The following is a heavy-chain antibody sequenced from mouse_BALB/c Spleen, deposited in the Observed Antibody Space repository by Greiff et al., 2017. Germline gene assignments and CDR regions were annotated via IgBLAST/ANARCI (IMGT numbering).Heavy chain of an antibody. Sequence: QVQLQQPGAELVKPGASVKLSCKASGYTFTSYWMHWVKHRPGQGLEWIGEIDPSDSYTNYNQKFKGKATLTVDKSSSTAYMQLSSLTSEDSAVYYCARSELGRFAYWGQGTLVTVSA. J-gene: IGHJ3*01. D-gene: IGHD4-1*01. CDR3: ARSELGRFAY. V-gene: IGHV1-69*02. CDR1: GYTFTSYW. CDR2: IDPSDSYT.